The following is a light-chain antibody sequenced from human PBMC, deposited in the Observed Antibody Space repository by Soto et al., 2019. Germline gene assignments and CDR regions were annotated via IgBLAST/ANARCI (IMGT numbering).Light chain of an antibody. Sequence: EIVLTQSPGTLSLSPGERATLSCRASQSVSSFLAWYQQKPGQAPRLLIYDASNRATGIPTRFSGSGSGTEFTLTISSLESEDFAVYYCQPRSNWPSFGPGTKVDI. CDR3: QPRSNWPS. J-gene: IGKJ3*01. CDR1: QSVSSF. V-gene: IGKV3-11*01. CDR2: DAS.